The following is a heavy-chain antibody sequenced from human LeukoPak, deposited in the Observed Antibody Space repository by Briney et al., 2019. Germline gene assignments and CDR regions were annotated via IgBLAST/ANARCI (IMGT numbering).Heavy chain of an antibody. CDR3: ATGCYEPFAT. J-gene: IGHJ5*02. CDR2: ISDTGKT. V-gene: IGHV4-59*01. Sequence: PSETLSLTCNVSGASLSSYYWDWLRQPPGRGLEWIGYISDTGKTDSNPSLKSRVTISLATSKNQFSLRLTSVTAADSAVYFCATGCYEPFATWGRGGMVSVSS. CDR1: GASLSSYY. D-gene: IGHD5-12*01.